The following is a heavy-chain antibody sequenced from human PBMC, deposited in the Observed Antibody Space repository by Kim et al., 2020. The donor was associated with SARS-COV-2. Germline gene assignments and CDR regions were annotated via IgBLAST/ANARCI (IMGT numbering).Heavy chain of an antibody. CDR3: ARGIPLVRGVSL. D-gene: IGHD3-10*01. Sequence: YYADSVKGRFTISGDNAKNSLYLQMNSLRAEDTAVYYCARGIPLVRGVSLWGQGTLVTVSS. J-gene: IGHJ4*02. V-gene: IGHV3-21*01.